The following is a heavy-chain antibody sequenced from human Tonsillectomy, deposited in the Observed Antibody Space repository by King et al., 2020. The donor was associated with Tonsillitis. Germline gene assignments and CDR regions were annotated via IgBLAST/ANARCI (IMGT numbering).Heavy chain of an antibody. Sequence: QLVQSGGHLVQPGKSLRLSCAASGFTFGDFGMHWVRQKPGRGLEWVAGITWNSAFKYYADSVQGRFIISRDNVKSSLYLQMSNLRLEDTALYYCVRDYGAEWGDQFDYWGQGTLVIVSS. D-gene: IGHD4/OR15-4a*01. CDR2: ITWNSAFK. V-gene: IGHV3-9*01. CDR1: GFTFGDFG. J-gene: IGHJ4*02. CDR3: VRDYGAEWGDQFDY.